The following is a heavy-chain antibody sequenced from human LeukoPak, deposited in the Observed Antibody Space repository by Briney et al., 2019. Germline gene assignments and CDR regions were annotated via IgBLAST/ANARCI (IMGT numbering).Heavy chain of an antibody. Sequence: GGSLRLSCAASGFMFSSYSMNWVRQAPGKGLDWVSSISSRSSNIYYADSVKGRFTISRDNANNSVYLQMNSLRAEDTAVYYCARDRSTISQDFDYWGQGTLVTVSS. CDR2: ISSRSSNI. CDR1: GFMFSSYS. J-gene: IGHJ4*02. D-gene: IGHD3-9*01. V-gene: IGHV3-21*01. CDR3: ARDRSTISQDFDY.